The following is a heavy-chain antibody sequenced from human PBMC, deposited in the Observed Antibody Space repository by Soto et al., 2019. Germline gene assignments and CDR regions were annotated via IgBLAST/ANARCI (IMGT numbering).Heavy chain of an antibody. CDR3: ARGLYGSASWCYYGMDV. V-gene: IGHV4-31*03. J-gene: IGHJ6*02. D-gene: IGHD3-10*01. CDR1: GGSISSGDYY. CDR2: IYYNGNT. Sequence: PSETLSLTCTVSGGSISSGDYYWSWIRQLPGKDLEWIAYIYYNGNTYYTPSLKSRATISLDTSRNQFFLNLNSVTAADTAVYYCARGLYGSASWCYYGMDVWGQGTTVTVSS.